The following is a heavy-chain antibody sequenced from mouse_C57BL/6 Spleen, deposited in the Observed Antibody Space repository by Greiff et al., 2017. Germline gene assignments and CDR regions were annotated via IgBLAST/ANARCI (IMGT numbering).Heavy chain of an antibody. CDR3: ARGDYGNFDY. J-gene: IGHJ2*01. CDR2: INYDGSST. CDR1: GFTFSDYY. V-gene: IGHV5-16*01. Sequence: EVKLMESEGGLVQPGSSMKLSCTASGFTFSDYYMAWVRQVPEKGLEWVANINYDGSSTYYLDSLKSRFIISRDNAKNILYLQMSSLKSEDTATYYCARGDYGNFDYWGQGTTLTVSS. D-gene: IGHD2-1*01.